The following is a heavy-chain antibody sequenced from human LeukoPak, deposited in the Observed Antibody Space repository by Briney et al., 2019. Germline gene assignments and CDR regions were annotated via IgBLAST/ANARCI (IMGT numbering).Heavy chain of an antibody. J-gene: IGHJ4*02. CDR2: SYHSGGT. CDR3: ARSGMTRIDY. V-gene: IGHV4-4*02. Sequence: SETLSLTCAVSGGSISSSNWWSWVRQPPGKGLEWIGESYHSGGTNYNPSLKSRLTISVDKSKNQFFLKLNSVTAAETAVYYCARSGMTRIDYWGQGILVTVSA. D-gene: IGHD2-21*02. CDR1: GGSISSSNW.